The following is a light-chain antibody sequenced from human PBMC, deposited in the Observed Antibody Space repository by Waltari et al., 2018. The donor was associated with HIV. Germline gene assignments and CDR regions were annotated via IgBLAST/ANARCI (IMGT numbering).Light chain of an antibody. CDR2: GVN. Sequence: QSALTQPPSASGSPGQSVTISCTGTSSDVGGYNYVSWYQQHPGKAPKLMIYGVNKPPAGLPDCFSGSKSANTASLTVSGLQAEDEAEYYCSSYAGSNNVVFGGGTKLTVL. CDR3: SSYAGSNNVV. V-gene: IGLV2-8*01. J-gene: IGLJ2*01. CDR1: SSDVGGYNY.